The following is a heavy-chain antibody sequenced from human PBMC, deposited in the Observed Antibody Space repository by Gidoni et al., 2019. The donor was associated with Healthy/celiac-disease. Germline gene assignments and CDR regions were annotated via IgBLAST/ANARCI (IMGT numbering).Heavy chain of an antibody. V-gene: IGHV3-23*01. CDR3: AKARGWYLVDAFDI. J-gene: IGHJ3*02. CDR1: GFPFSSYA. CDR2: ISGSGGST. D-gene: IGHD6-19*01. Sequence: EVQLLESGGGLVQPGGSLRPSCDAFGFPFSSYAMSWVRQAPGKGLEWVSAISGSGGSTYYADSVKGRFTISRDNSKNTLYLQMNSLRAEDTAVYYCAKARGWYLVDAFDIWGQGTMVTVSS.